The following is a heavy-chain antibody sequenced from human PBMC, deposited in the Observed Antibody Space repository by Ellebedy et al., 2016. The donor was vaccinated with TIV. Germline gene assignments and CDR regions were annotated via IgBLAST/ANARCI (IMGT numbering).Heavy chain of an antibody. D-gene: IGHD3-22*01. V-gene: IGHV3-21*01. CDR1: GFTFSSYS. CDR3: ARGLSSGYYYNFDY. CDR2: ISSSSSYI. J-gene: IGHJ4*02. Sequence: GESLKISXAASGFTFSSYSMNWVRQAPGKGLEWVSSISSSSSYIYYADSVKGRFTISRDNAKNSLYLQMNSLRAEDTAVYYCARGLSSGYYYNFDYWGQGTLVTVSS.